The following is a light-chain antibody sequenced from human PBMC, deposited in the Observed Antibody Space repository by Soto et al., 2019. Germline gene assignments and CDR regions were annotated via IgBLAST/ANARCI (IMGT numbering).Light chain of an antibody. CDR1: SSDVGGYXY. CDR2: EVT. CDR3: TSYTSSSTQV. V-gene: IGLV2-14*01. Sequence: QSVLTQPASVSGSPGQSIIISCTGTSSDVGGYXYVSWYQQHPGTAPRLIIYEVTNRPSGVSNRFSGSKSGDTASLTISGLQAEDEADYYCTSYTSSSTQVFGTGTKLTVL. J-gene: IGLJ1*01.